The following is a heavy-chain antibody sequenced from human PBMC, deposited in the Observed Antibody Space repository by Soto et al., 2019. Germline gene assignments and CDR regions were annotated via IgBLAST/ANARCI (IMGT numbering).Heavy chain of an antibody. J-gene: IGHJ4*02. V-gene: IGHV3-11*06. D-gene: IGHD5-18*01. Sequence: QVQLVESGGGLVKPGGSLRLSCAASGLTFSDYYMSWIRQAPGKGLEWVSYISSSSSYTNYADSVKGRFTISRDNAKNSLYLQMNSLRAEDTAVYYCARSGRGYSYGYMGFDYWGQGTLVTVSS. CDR2: ISSSSSYT. CDR1: GLTFSDYY. CDR3: ARSGRGYSYGYMGFDY.